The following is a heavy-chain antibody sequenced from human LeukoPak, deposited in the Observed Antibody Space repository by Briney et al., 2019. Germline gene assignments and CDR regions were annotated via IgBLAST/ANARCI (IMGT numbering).Heavy chain of an antibody. D-gene: IGHD4-17*01. V-gene: IGHV3-7*01. CDR3: ASTYGDRYYFDY. Sequence: GGSLRLSCAASGFTFSSYWMSWVRQAPGKGLEWVANIKQDGSEKYYVDSEKGRFTISRDNAKNSPYLQMNSLRAEDTAVYYCASTYGDRYYFDYWGQGTLVTVSS. J-gene: IGHJ4*02. CDR1: GFTFSSYW. CDR2: IKQDGSEK.